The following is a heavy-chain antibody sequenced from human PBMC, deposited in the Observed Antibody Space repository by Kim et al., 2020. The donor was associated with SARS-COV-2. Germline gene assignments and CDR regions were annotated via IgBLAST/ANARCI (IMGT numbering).Heavy chain of an antibody. CDR2: IKSNADGGTT. J-gene: IGHJ6*02. V-gene: IGHV3-15*01. CDR1: GFTFNYAW. CDR3: LTDPLLPAARYDYGMDV. D-gene: IGHD2-2*01. Sequence: GGSLRLSCATSGFTFNYAWMSWVRQAPGKGLEWVGRIKSNADGGTTDYATPVKGRFSISRDDLKKTVYLQMNSLKTEDTAVYYCLTDPLLPAARYDYGMDVWGQGTTVTVS.